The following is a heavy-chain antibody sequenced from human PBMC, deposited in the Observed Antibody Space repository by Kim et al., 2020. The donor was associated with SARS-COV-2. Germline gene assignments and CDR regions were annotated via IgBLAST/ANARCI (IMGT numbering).Heavy chain of an antibody. D-gene: IGHD3-10*01. CDR3: ARPNLLWFGEVGTYYGMDV. V-gene: IGHV1-69*13. J-gene: IGHJ6*02. CDR1: GGTFSSYA. Sequence: SVKVSCKASGGTFSSYAISWVRQAPGQGLEWMGGIIPIFGTANYAQKFQGRVTITADESTSTAYMELSSLRSEDTAVYYCARPNLLWFGEVGTYYGMDVWGQGTTVTVSS. CDR2: IIPIFGTA.